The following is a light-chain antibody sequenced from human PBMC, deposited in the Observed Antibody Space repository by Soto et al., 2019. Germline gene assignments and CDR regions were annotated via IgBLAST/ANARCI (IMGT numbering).Light chain of an antibody. J-gene: IGLJ7*01. V-gene: IGLV2-14*01. CDR1: SSDVGGYNY. CDR2: EVS. Sequence: QSALTQPASVSGSPGQSITISCTGTSSDVGGYNYVSWYQQHPGKAPKLMIYEVSNRPSGVSNRFSGSKSGNTASLTISGLQAEDEADYYCSSYTSSSTRVFAGGTLLAVL. CDR3: SSYTSSSTRV.